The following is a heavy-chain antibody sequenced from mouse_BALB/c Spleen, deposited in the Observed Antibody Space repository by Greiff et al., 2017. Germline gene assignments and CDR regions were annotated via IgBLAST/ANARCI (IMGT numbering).Heavy chain of an antibody. CDR2: ISSGGST. Sequence: EVKLVESGGGLVKPGGSLKLSCAASGFTFSSYAMSWVRQTPEKRLEWVASISSGGSTYYPDSVKGRFTISRDNAKNTLYLQMSSLKSEDTAMYYCARHEGYYFDYWGQGTTLTVSS. J-gene: IGHJ2*01. V-gene: IGHV5-6-5*01. CDR1: GFTFSSYA. CDR3: ARHEGYYFDY.